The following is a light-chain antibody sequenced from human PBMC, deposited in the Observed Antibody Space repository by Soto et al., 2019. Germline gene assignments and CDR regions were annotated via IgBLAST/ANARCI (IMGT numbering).Light chain of an antibody. CDR1: SSDVGGFNY. Sequence: QSALTQPPSASGSPGQSITISCTGTSSDVGGFNYVSWHQQHPGKAPKVIIYEVTKRPSGVPDRFSGSKSANTASLTVSGLQPEDEADYYCSSYEAGNNPPFVFGTGTKVTAL. J-gene: IGLJ1*01. V-gene: IGLV2-8*01. CDR2: EVT. CDR3: SSYEAGNNPPFV.